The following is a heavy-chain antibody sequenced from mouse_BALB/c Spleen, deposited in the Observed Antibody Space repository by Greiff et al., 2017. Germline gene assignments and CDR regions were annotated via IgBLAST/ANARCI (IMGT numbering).Heavy chain of an antibody. CDR2: IYPGNSDT. CDR1: GYSFTSYW. J-gene: IGHJ4*01. D-gene: IGHD3-2*01. Sequence: EVQLQQSGTVLARPGASVKMSCKASGYSFTSYWMHWVKQRPGQGLEWIGAIYPGNSDTSYNQKFKGKAKLTAVTSASTAYMELSSLTNEDSAVYYCTRNLDSSGYSYAMDYWGQGTSVTVSS. V-gene: IGHV1-5*01. CDR3: TRNLDSSGYSYAMDY.